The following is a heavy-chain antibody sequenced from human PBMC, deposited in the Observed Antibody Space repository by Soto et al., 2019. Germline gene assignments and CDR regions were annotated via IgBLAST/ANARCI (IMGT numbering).Heavy chain of an antibody. CDR3: AMTVTTLYNWFDP. CDR2: VFYSGST. CDR1: GGSMKNDY. V-gene: IGHV4-59*08. Sequence: SETLSRTWTGSGGSMKNDYWSWIRQPPGKGLEWIGHVFYSGSTKYNPSLKSRVTISVDTSKNLFSLRLNSVTAADTAVYYCAMTVTTLYNWFDPWAQGTLVTVSS. J-gene: IGHJ5*02. D-gene: IGHD1-7*01.